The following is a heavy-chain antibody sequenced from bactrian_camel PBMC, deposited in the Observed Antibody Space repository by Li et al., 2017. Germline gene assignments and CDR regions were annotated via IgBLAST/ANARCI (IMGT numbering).Heavy chain of an antibody. D-gene: IGHD1*01. Sequence: VQLVESGGGLVQPGGSVRLSCAASGFTFSKVAMNWVRQAPGKGLEWVSAINSGGGSTYYADSVKGRFTISRDDNENTLYLQLNNLKSEDTAMYYCTKIRNGWSAYVGMDYWGKGTQVTVS. J-gene: IGHJ7*01. CDR2: INSGGGST. V-gene: IGHV3S31*01. CDR1: GFTFSKVA.